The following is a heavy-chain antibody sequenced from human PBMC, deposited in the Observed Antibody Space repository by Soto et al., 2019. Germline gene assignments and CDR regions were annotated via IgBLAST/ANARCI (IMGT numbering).Heavy chain of an antibody. J-gene: IGHJ3*02. V-gene: IGHV1-46*01. CDR1: GYTFTSYY. CDR3: ARAGGELLDAFDI. Sequence: QVQLVQSGAEVKKPGASVKVSCKASGYTFTSYYMHWVRQAPGQGLEWMGIINPSGGSTSYAQKFQGRGTMTRDTSTSTVYMELSSLRSEDTAVYYCARAGGELLDAFDIWGQGTMVTVSS. D-gene: IGHD1-26*01. CDR2: INPSGGST.